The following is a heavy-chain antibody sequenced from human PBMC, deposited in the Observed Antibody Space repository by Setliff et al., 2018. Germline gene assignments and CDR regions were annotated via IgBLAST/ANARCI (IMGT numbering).Heavy chain of an antibody. V-gene: IGHV3-74*01. CDR2: INSDGSST. CDR3: ARDLSVATMNY. Sequence: GGSLRLSCAASGFTFSSYWMHWVRQAPGKGLVWVSRINSDGSSTSYADSVKGRFTISRDNAKNTTYLQMNSLRAEDTGIYYCARDLSVATMNYWGQGTPVTVSS. CDR1: GFTFSSYW. D-gene: IGHD5-12*01. J-gene: IGHJ4*02.